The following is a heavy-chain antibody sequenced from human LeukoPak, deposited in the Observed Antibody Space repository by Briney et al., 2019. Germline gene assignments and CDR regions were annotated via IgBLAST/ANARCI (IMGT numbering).Heavy chain of an antibody. CDR1: GYTFTNYY. V-gene: IGHV1-46*01. Sequence: ASVKVSFKASGYTFTNYYIHWVRQAPGQGLEGMGIINPTGGSASYAQKFQGRVSMTSDTSTSTLYLELSSLRSEDTAVYYCARDRSGSRWRWFDPWGQGTLVTVSS. D-gene: IGHD6-13*01. CDR2: INPTGGSA. J-gene: IGHJ5*02. CDR3: ARDRSGSRWRWFDP.